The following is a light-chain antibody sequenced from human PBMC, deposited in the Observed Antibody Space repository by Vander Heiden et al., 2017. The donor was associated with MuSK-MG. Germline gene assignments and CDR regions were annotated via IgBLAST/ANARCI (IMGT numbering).Light chain of an antibody. CDR2: DAS. V-gene: IGKV1-5*01. CDR1: QSISSW. CDR3: QQYNSYSLT. J-gene: IGKJ3*01. Sequence: DIQMTQSPSTLSASVGDRVTITCRASQSISSWLAWYQQKPGKAPKLLIYDASSLESGVPARFSGSGSGTEFTLTISSLQPVDFATYYCQQYNSYSLTFGHGTKVDIK.